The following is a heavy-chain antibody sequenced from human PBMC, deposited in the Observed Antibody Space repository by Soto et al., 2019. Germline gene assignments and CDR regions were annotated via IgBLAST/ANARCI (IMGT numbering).Heavy chain of an antibody. CDR1: GFTFSTYA. Sequence: QVQLVESGGGVVQPGRSLRLSCAASGFTFSTYAMHWARQAPGKGLEWVAIIWYDGSNKYYADSVKGRFTISRDNSKNXLYLQMNSLRAEDTAVYYCARAATYYDILTGTFDYWGQGTLVTVSS. J-gene: IGHJ4*02. V-gene: IGHV3-33*01. CDR2: IWYDGSNK. CDR3: ARAATYYDILTGTFDY. D-gene: IGHD3-9*01.